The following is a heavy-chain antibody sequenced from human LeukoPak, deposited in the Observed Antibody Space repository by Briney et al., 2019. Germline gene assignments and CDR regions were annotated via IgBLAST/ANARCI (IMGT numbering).Heavy chain of an antibody. J-gene: IGHJ4*02. D-gene: IGHD2-2*01. CDR1: GYTFTGYY. CDR2: INPNSGGT. V-gene: IGHV1-2*02. CDR3: ARPAGGDNYFDY. Sequence: GASVKVSCKASGYTFTGYYMHWVRQAPGQGLEWMGWINPNSGGTNYAQKFQGRVTMTRDTSISTAYMELSRLGSDDTAVYYCARPAGGDNYFDYWGQGTLVTVSS.